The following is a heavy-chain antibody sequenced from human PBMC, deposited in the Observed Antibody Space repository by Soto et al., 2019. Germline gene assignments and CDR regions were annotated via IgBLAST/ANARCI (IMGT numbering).Heavy chain of an antibody. V-gene: IGHV1-69*13. CDR3: AREVPAEAARPFVYWFDP. D-gene: IGHD6-6*01. CDR1: GGTFSSYA. CDR2: IIPIFGTA. J-gene: IGHJ5*02. Sequence: GASVKVSCKASGGTFSSYASSWVRQAPGQGLEWMGGIIPIFGTANYAQKFQGRVAITADESTSTAYMELSSLRSEDTAVYYCAREVPAEAARPFVYWFDPWGQGTLVTVSS.